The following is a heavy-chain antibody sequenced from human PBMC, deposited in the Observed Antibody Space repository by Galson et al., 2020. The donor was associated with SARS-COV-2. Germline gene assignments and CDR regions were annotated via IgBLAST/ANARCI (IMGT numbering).Heavy chain of an antibody. D-gene: IGHD5-18*01. CDR2: IWSDGSKK. CDR3: AKDPDGYNEYYFDY. J-gene: IGHJ4*02. V-gene: IGHV3-33*06. Sequence: QLGESLKISCAASGFTFRNSGMHWVCQAPGKGLEWVAVIWSDGSKKFYADSVRGRFVISRDNSRKTLYLEMNSLRADDTALYYCAKDPDGYNEYYFDYWGQGILVTVAS. CDR1: GFTFRNSG.